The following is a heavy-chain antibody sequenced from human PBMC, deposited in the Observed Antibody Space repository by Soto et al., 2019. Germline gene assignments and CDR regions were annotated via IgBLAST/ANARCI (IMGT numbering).Heavy chain of an antibody. V-gene: IGHV3-23*01. Sequence: GGSLRLSCAASGFTFNSCLMSWVRQAPGKGLGWVSLISGSGRYTDAADSVKGRFTIARDNSKNTLYLQMNSLRAEDTAVYYCAKDPPSERMQPDYGMDVWGQGTTVTVSS. CDR2: ISGSGRYT. D-gene: IGHD6-13*01. CDR3: AKDPPSERMQPDYGMDV. J-gene: IGHJ6*02. CDR1: GFTFNSCL.